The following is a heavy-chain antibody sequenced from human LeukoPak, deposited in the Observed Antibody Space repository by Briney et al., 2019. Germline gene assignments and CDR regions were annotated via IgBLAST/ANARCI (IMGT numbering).Heavy chain of an antibody. CDR3: TTELTIRGFGIDF. CDR1: GFTFINAW. D-gene: IGHD3-10*01. V-gene: IGHV3-15*01. J-gene: IGHJ4*02. Sequence: GGSLRLSCAASGFTFINAWMHWVHQAPGKGLEWVGRIKSKTDGGTAAYAAPVKGRFTISRDDSKTTLFLLMNSLKPEDTAVYYCTTELTIRGFGIDFWGQGTLVTVSS. CDR2: IKSKTDGGTA.